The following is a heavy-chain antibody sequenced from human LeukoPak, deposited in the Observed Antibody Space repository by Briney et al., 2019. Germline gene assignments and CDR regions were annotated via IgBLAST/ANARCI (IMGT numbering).Heavy chain of an antibody. J-gene: IGHJ4*01. V-gene: IGHV1-18*01. CDR1: GYIFTSYV. CDR3: ARVWSGYDPSDY. CDR2: ISAYNANT. Sequence: ASVKVSCKAAGYIFTSYVISKVRQAPGQGLEWMGWISAYNANTNYAQRLQGRVTMTTDTSTSTAYMELRSLRSDDTALYYCARVWSGYDPSDYWGQGTLLTVSS. D-gene: IGHD5-12*01.